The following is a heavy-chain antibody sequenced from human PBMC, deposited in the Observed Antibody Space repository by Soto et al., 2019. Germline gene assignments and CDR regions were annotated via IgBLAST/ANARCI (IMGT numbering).Heavy chain of an antibody. D-gene: IGHD3-10*01. CDR2: IYYSGAT. CDR1: GDSMSDNTYH. CDR3: ARHPSSGNYYSTIKY. J-gene: IGHJ4*02. Sequence: PSETLSLTGTVSGDSMSDNTYHWDWIRQPPGKGLGWIGTIYYSGATHYNASLKSPVTISLDPSKNEFFLKLSFVPAADTAVYFCARHPSSGNYYSTIKYWSQGAL. V-gene: IGHV4-39*01.